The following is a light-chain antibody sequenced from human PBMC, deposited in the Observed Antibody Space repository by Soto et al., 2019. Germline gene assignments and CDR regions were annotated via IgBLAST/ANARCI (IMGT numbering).Light chain of an antibody. CDR3: QTWGTGIRV. CDR2: LNSDGSH. CDR1: SGHSSYA. Sequence: QLVLTQSPSASASLGASVKLTCTLSSGHSSYAIAWHQQQPEKGPRYLMKLNSDGSHSKGDGIPDRFSGSSTGAERYPTNSSLQSEEEADYYCQTWGTGIRVFGGGTQLTVL. J-gene: IGLJ3*02. V-gene: IGLV4-69*01.